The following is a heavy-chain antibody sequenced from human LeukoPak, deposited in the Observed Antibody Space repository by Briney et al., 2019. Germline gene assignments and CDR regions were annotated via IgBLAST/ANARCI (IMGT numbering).Heavy chain of an antibody. CDR1: GFTFSSHT. Sequence: GGSLRLSCAASGFTFSSHTMSWVRQAPGKGLEWVSTICGRGGSIYYADAVRGRFTISRDNPKNTLSLQINRLQAGDTPIYYFAKDAGGAGLSTLDYGGKETLVTVP. V-gene: IGHV3-23*01. J-gene: IGHJ4*02. CDR3: AKDAGGAGLSTLDY. CDR2: ICGRGGSI. D-gene: IGHD3-10*01.